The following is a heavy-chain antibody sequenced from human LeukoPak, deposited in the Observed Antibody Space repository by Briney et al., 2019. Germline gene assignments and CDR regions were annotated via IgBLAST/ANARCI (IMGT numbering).Heavy chain of an antibody. J-gene: IGHJ3*02. V-gene: IGHV4-30-2*01. CDR3: ARGVSYDFWSGRAFDI. CDR2: IYHSGST. D-gene: IGHD3-3*01. Sequence: SETLSFTCTVSGGSIRSGGYYWSWIRQPPGKGLEWIGYIYHSGSTYYNPSLKSRVTISVDRSKNQFSLKLSSVTAADTAVYYCARGVSYDFWSGRAFDIWGQGTMVTVSS. CDR1: GGSIRSGGYY.